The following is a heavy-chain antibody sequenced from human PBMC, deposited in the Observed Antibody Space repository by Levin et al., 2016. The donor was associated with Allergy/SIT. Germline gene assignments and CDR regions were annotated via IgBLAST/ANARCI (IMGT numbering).Heavy chain of an antibody. CDR1: GYTFTGYY. Sequence: ASVKVSCKASGYTFTGYYMHWVRQAPGQGLEWMGWIKPNSGGTNYAQKFQGRVTMTRDTSISTAYMELSRLRSDDTAVYYCARDLQSSYYYYYGMDVWGQGTTVTVSS. CDR3: ARDLQSSYYYYYGMDV. CDR2: IKPNSGGT. V-gene: IGHV1-2*02. D-gene: IGHD6-19*01. J-gene: IGHJ6*02.